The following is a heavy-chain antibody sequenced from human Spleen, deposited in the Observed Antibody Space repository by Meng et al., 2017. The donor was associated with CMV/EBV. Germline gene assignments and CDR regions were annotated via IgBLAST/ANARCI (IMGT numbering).Heavy chain of an antibody. V-gene: IGHV1-2*02. CDR3: ARQRVDFDY. D-gene: IGHD6-25*01. CDR2: INPNSGGT. CDR1: GYTFTAYY. Sequence: ASVKVSCKASGYTFTAYYMHWVRQAPGQGLEWMGWINPNSGGTNYAQKFQGRVTMTRNTSISTAYMELRSLRSEDTAVYYCARQRVDFDYWGQGTLVTVSS. J-gene: IGHJ4*02.